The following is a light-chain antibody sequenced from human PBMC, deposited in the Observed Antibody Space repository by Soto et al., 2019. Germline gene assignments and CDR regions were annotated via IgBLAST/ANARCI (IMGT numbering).Light chain of an antibody. CDR2: EVS. V-gene: IGLV2-14*01. Sequence: QSALTQPASVSGSPGQSITISCTGTSSDVGGYNYVSWYQQHPGKAPKLMIYEVSNRPSGVSNRFSGSKSGNTASLTISGLQAEDEADYYCSPYTRSHARVFGTRTKVTVL. CDR3: SPYTRSHARV. CDR1: SSDVGGYNY. J-gene: IGLJ1*01.